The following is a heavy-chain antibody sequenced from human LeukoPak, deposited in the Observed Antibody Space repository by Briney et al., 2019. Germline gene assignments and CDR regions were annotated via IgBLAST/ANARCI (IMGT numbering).Heavy chain of an antibody. V-gene: IGHV3-23*01. CDR1: GFTFSTYA. Sequence: GGSLRLSCAASGFTFSTYAMTWVRQAPGRGLEWVSAISGSGSSTYYADSVKGRFTISRDNSKNTLYLQMNSLRAEDTAVYYCVKDRQIVATILDYWGQGTLVTVSS. J-gene: IGHJ4*02. D-gene: IGHD5-12*01. CDR3: VKDRQIVATILDY. CDR2: ISGSGSST.